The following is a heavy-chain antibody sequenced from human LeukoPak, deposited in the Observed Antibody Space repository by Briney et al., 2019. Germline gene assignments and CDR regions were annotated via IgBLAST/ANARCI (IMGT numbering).Heavy chain of an antibody. V-gene: IGHV4-39*07. Sequence: SETLSLTCTVSGGSISSSSYYWGWIRQPPGKGLEWIGSIYYSGSTYYNPSLKSRVTISVDTSKNQFSLKLNSVTAADTAVYYCARSQLWLPEGYWGQGTLVTVSS. D-gene: IGHD5-18*01. CDR1: GGSISSSSYY. CDR3: ARSQLWLPEGY. J-gene: IGHJ4*02. CDR2: IYYSGST.